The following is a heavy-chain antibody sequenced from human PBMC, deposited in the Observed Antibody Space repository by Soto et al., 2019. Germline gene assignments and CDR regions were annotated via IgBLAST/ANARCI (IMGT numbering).Heavy chain of an antibody. CDR1: GGSFSGYC. Sequence: PSETLSLTCAVYGGSFSGYCWSWIRQPPGKGLEWIGEINHSGSTNYNPSLKSRVTISVDTSKNQFSLKLSSVTAADTAVYYCARGGVVRASDTWGKGTMVTV. J-gene: IGHJ3*02. D-gene: IGHD2-2*01. V-gene: IGHV4-34*01. CDR3: ARGGVVRASDT. CDR2: INHSGST.